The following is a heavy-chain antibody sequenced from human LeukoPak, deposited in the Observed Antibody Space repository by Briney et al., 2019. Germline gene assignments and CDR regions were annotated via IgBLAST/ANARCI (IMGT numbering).Heavy chain of an antibody. CDR2: ISSSSSYI. CDR1: GLSFSSYS. CDR3: AELGITMIEGV. J-gene: IGHJ6*04. D-gene: IGHD3-22*01. V-gene: IGHV3-21*01. Sequence: GGSLRLSCAASGLSFSSYSMNWVRQAPGKGLEWVSSISSSSSYIYYADSVKGRFTISRDNAKNSLYLQMNSLRAEDTAVYYCAELGITMIEGVWGKGTTVTISS.